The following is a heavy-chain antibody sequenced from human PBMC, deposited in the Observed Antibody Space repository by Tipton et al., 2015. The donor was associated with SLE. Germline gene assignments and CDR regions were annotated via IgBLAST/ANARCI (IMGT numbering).Heavy chain of an antibody. CDR3: ARHRGGTYPPFHYYDGLDV. D-gene: IGHD1-26*01. Sequence: GLVKPSETLSLTCAVYGGSFSTYYWSWIRQPPGKGVEWIGEINHRGSTNYNPSLKSRVTISADTSKNQFSLNLNSVTAADTAVYFCARHRGGTYPPFHYYDGLDVWGQGTMVTVSS. CDR1: GGSFSTYY. CDR2: INHRGST. J-gene: IGHJ6*02. V-gene: IGHV4-34*01.